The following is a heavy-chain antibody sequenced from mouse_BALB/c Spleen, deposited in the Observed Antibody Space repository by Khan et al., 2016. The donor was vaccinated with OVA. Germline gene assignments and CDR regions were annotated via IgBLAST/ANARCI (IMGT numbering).Heavy chain of an antibody. CDR2: IYPGTGNT. CDR3: GREEALYYFNY. V-gene: IGHV1-76*01. CDR1: GYIFTSYW. J-gene: IGHJ2*01. Sequence: QVQLKQSGAELVRPGASVKLSCKTSGYIFTSYWIHWVKQRPGQGLEWIARIYPGTGNTYYNENFKGKATLTADNSSSTAYMQLSSLKSEDSAVYVCGREEALYYFNYGGQGTTLTVS.